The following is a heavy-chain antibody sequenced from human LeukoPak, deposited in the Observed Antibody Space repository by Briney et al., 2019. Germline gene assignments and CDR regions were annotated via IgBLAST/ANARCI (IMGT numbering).Heavy chain of an antibody. V-gene: IGHV1-18*04. CDR3: ARERVISRWLAPLIDY. J-gene: IGHJ4*02. CDR2: ISAYNGNT. D-gene: IGHD5-24*01. Sequence: ASVKVSCKASGYTFTSYGISWVRQAPGQGLEWMGWISAYNGNTNYAQKLQGRVTMTTDTSTSTAYMELRSLRSDDTAVCYCARERVISRWLAPLIDYWGQGTLVTVSS. CDR1: GYTFTSYG.